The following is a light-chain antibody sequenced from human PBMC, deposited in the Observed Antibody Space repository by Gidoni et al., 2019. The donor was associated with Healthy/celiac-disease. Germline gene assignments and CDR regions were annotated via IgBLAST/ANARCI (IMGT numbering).Light chain of an antibody. CDR2: DAA. V-gene: IGKV3-11*01. CDR1: QSVRTS. Sequence: EIVLTQSPATLSLSPGERATLSCRASQSVRTSLAWYPQKPGQAPRLLIYDAANRATGIPARFSGSGSGTDFTLTISSLEPEDFAVYYCQQRSNWPPITFXXXTRLEIK. J-gene: IGKJ5*01. CDR3: QQRSNWPPIT.